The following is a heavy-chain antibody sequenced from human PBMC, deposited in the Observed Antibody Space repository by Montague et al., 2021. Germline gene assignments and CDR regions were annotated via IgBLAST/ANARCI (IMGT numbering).Heavy chain of an antibody. V-gene: IGHV6-1*01. CDR3: AREGVGDLLVSFDS. D-gene: IGHD3-10*01. Sequence: CAISGDSVSNNNAAWDWIRESPSRGLEWLGRTYYRSTWYTDYAVSVKGRIAINPDTSKNQFSLQLNSVTPEDTAVYYCAREGVGDLLVSFDSWGQGTLVTVSS. CDR1: GDSVSNNNAA. CDR2: TYYRSTWYT. J-gene: IGHJ4*02.